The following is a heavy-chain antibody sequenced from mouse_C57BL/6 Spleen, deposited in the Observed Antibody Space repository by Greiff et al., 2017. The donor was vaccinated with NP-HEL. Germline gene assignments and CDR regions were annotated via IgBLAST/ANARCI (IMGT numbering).Heavy chain of an antibody. CDR2: IDPSDSET. J-gene: IGHJ1*03. V-gene: IGHV1-52*01. Sequence: VQLQQPGAELVRPGSSVKLSCKASGYTFTSYWMHWVKQRPIQGLEWIGNIDPSDSETHYNQKFKDKATLTVDKSSSTAYMQLSSLTSEDSAVYYCARRGKGTVVGYWYFDVWGTGTTVTVSS. CDR1: GYTFTSYW. D-gene: IGHD1-1*01. CDR3: ARRGKGTVVGYWYFDV.